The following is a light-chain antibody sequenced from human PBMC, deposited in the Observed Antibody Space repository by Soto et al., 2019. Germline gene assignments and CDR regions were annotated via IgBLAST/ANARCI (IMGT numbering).Light chain of an antibody. J-gene: IGLJ2*01. CDR2: RNN. CDR1: SFNIGSNY. V-gene: IGLV1-47*01. CDR3: AAWDDSLSVV. Sequence: QSVLTQPPSASGTPGQRVTISCSGSSFNIGSNYVYWYQQLPGTAPKLLIYRNNQRPSGVPGRFSGSKSGTSASLAISGLRSEDEADYYCAAWDDSLSVVFGGGTKLTVL.